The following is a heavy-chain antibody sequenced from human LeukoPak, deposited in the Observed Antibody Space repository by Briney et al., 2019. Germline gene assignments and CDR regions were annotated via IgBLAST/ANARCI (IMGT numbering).Heavy chain of an antibody. Sequence: PGGSLRLSCAASGFTFSRYDMQWLRQTTGKGLEWVSSIGTAGDQYYSASVKGRFTISRENAKNSLYLQMSSLGGGDTAVYYCAGEKQGYFDLWGRGTLVTVSS. CDR2: IGTAGDQ. CDR1: GFTFSRYD. CDR3: AGEKQGYFDL. D-gene: IGHD6-13*01. V-gene: IGHV3-13*05. J-gene: IGHJ2*01.